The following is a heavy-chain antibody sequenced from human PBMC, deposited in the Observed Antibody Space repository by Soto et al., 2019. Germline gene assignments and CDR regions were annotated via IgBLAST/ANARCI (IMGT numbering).Heavy chain of an antibody. CDR3: ARGRWELYYFDY. CDR1: GGSISSGGYY. Sequence: SETLSLTCTVSGGSISSGGYYWSWIRQHPGKGLEWIGYIYYSGSTYYNPSLKSRVTISVDTSKNQFSLKLSSVTAADTAVYYCARGRWELYYFDYWGQGTLVTVS. CDR2: IYYSGST. D-gene: IGHD1-26*01. J-gene: IGHJ4*02. V-gene: IGHV4-31*03.